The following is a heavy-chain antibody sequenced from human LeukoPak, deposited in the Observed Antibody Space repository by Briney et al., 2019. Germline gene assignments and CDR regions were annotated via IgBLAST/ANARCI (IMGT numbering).Heavy chain of an antibody. V-gene: IGHV1-69*06. CDR1: GGNLSSFA. CDR2: FIPMFGTP. Sequence: SVRVSCKVSGGNLSSFAISWVRQAPGQRLEWMGGFIPMFGTPNYAQQLQGRVTLTADKSTSTVYMDLSSLRSDDTAVYYCARDRRHQGWFDNWGQGTLVTVSS. J-gene: IGHJ5*02. D-gene: IGHD1-1*01. CDR3: ARDRRHQGWFDN.